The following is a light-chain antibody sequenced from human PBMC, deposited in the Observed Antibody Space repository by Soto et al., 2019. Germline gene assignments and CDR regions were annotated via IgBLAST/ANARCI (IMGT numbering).Light chain of an antibody. CDR1: QSVSSSY. CDR2: GAS. Sequence: EIVLTQSPGTLSLSPGERATLSCRASQSVSSSYLAWYQQKPGQAPRLLIYGASSRATGIPDRFSGSGSGTAFTLTTSILEPEDFAVYYCQQYGSSPLTFGGGTKVEIK. CDR3: QQYGSSPLT. J-gene: IGKJ4*01. V-gene: IGKV3-20*01.